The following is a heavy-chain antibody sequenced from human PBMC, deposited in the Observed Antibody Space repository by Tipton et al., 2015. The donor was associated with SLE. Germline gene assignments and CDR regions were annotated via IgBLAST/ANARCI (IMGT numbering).Heavy chain of an antibody. Sequence: TLSLTCSVSGGSMRSYYWSWIRQTPGKGLEWIGYIHDSGSTNYNPSLKSRVTISLDTSKNQFSLMLTSMTAADTAVYYCAREILTMIRGVSGRWFDPWGQGTLVTVSS. V-gene: IGHV4-59*01. D-gene: IGHD3-10*01. J-gene: IGHJ5*02. CDR2: IHDSGST. CDR3: AREILTMIRGVSGRWFDP. CDR1: GGSMRSYY.